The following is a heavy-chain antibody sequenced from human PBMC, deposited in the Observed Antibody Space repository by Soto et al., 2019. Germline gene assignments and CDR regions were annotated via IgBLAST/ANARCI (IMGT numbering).Heavy chain of an antibody. CDR3: ARGSPAGAFDI. D-gene: IGHD6-25*01. J-gene: IGHJ3*02. V-gene: IGHV3-33*01. CDR1: GFTFSSYG. CDR2: IWYDGSNK. Sequence: LRLSCAASGFTFSSYGMHWVRQAPGKGLEWVAVIWYDGSNKYYADSVKGRFTISRDNSKNTLYLQMNSLRAEDTAVYYCARGSPAGAFDIWGQGTMVTVSS.